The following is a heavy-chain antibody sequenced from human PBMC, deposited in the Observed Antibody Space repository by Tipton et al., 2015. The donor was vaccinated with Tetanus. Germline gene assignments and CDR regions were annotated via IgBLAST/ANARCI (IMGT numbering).Heavy chain of an antibody. CDR1: GGSISSYY. CDR3: ARDHRLSASYAGWFDP. J-gene: IGHJ5*02. Sequence: PGLVKPSETLSLTCTVSGGSISSYYWSWIRQPPGKGLEWIGYIYYSGSTNYNPSLKSRVTISVDTSKNQFSLRLNSVTAADTASYYCARDHRLSASYAGWFDPWGQGTLVTVSS. CDR2: IYYSGST. V-gene: IGHV4-59*01. D-gene: IGHD1-26*01.